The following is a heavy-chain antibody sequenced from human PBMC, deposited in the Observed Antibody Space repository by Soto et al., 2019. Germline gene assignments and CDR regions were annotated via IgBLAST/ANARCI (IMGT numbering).Heavy chain of an antibody. V-gene: IGHV3-23*01. CDR1: GFTFSSYA. CDR3: AKYLTGLPLYGLDL. J-gene: IGHJ6*02. CDR2: ISDSGTLT. D-gene: IGHD4-4*01. Sequence: GGSLRLSCAASGFTFSSYAMKWVRQAPGKGLEWVSLISDSGTLTYYADSVKGRFTISRDNSGNTLFLQMYSLRAEDPALFFRAKYLTGLPLYGLDLLGPRTTVTVSS.